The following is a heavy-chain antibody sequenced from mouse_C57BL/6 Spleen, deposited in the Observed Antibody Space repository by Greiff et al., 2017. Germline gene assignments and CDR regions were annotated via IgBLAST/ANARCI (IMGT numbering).Heavy chain of an antibody. CDR2: IYPRSGNT. D-gene: IGHD1-1*01. V-gene: IGHV1-81*01. J-gene: IGHJ3*01. CDR3: ARGGYYGSSSWFAY. CDR1: GYTFTSYG. Sequence: QVQLQQSGAELARPGASVTLSCKASGYTFTSYGISWVKQRTGQGLEWIGEIYPRSGNTYYNEQFKGQATLTADKSSSTAYMELRSLTSEDAAVYFCARGGYYGSSSWFAYWGQGTLVTVSA.